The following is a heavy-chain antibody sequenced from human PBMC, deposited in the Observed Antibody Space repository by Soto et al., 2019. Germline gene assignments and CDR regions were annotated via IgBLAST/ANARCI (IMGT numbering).Heavy chain of an antibody. J-gene: IGHJ4*02. V-gene: IGHV4-34*01. Sequence: SETLSLTCAVYGGSFSGYYWSWIRQPPGKGLEWIGEINHSGSTNYNPSLKSRVTISVDTSKNQFSLKLSSVTAADTAVYYCAVRGYGGYTRYREFWCQGILVTLSS. CDR1: GGSFSGYY. CDR3: AVRGYGGYTRYREF. CDR2: INHSGST. D-gene: IGHD3-22*01.